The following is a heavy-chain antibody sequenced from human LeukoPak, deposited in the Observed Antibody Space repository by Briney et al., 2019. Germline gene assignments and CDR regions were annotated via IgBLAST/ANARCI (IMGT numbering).Heavy chain of an antibody. CDR2: ISYDGSNK. CDR1: GFTFSSYG. CDR3: AKDRGIVGAICDY. V-gene: IGHV3-30*18. Sequence: PGGSLRLSCAASGFTFSSYGMHWVRQAPGKGLEWVAVISYDGSNKYYADSVKGRFTISRDNSKNTLYLQMNSLRAEDTAVYYCAKDRGIVGAICDYWGQGTLVTVSS. J-gene: IGHJ4*02. D-gene: IGHD1-26*01.